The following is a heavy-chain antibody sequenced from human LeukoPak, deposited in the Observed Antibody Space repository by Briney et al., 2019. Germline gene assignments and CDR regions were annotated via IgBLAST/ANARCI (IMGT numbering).Heavy chain of an antibody. J-gene: IGHJ6*03. Sequence: SETLSLTCTVSGGSISSYYWSWIRQPPGKGLEWIGYIYYSGSTNYNPSLTSRGTISVDTSKNQFSLKLSSVTAADTAVYYCARVRGGSDYYYYYMDVWGKGTTVTVSS. D-gene: IGHD3-10*01. V-gene: IGHV4-59*01. CDR1: GGSISSYY. CDR2: IYYSGST. CDR3: ARVRGGSDYYYYYMDV.